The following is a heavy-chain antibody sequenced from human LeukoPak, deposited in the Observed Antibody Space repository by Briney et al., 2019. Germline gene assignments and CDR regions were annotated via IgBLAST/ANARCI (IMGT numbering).Heavy chain of an antibody. CDR3: ARTPIYYYDNSGYYS. J-gene: IGHJ4*02. Sequence: TSETLSLTCAVYGGSFSGYYWSWIRQPPGKGLEWIGEINHSGSTNYNPSLKSRVTISVDTSKNQFSLKLSSVTAADTAVYYCARTPIYYYDNSGYYSWGQGTLVTVSS. CDR2: INHSGST. D-gene: IGHD3-22*01. V-gene: IGHV4-34*01. CDR1: GGSFSGYY.